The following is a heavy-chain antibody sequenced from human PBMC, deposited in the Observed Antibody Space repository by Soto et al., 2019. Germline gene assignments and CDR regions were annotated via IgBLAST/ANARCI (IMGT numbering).Heavy chain of an antibody. CDR1: GFSLSSSGVG. Sequence: QITLKESGPTLVKPTHTLTLTCTFSGFSLSSSGVGVRWDRQPPGKAMGWLGLIYWSDDRRYSPSLQSRLTIIADTSKNQVVLTMTDMEPVDTGTYFRVRRLEEGPRINFSDYCGQGALVTVAS. CDR2: IYWSDDR. D-gene: IGHD2-15*01. V-gene: IGHV2-5*01. CDR3: VRRLEEGPRINFSDY. J-gene: IGHJ4*02.